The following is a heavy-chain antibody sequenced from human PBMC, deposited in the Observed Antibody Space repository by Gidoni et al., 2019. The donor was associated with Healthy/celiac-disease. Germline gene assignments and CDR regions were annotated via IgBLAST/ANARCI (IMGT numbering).Heavy chain of an antibody. V-gene: IGHV3-66*02. Sequence: EVQLVESGGGLVQPGGSLSLSCAASGFTVSSNYMSWVRQAPGKGLEWVSVIDSGGSTYYADSVKGRFTISRDNSKNTLYLQMNSLRAEDTAVYYCARDRPYAGGWTDWGQGTLVTVSS. D-gene: IGHD2-2*01. J-gene: IGHJ4*02. CDR3: ARDRPYAGGWTD. CDR2: IDSGGST. CDR1: GFTVSSNY.